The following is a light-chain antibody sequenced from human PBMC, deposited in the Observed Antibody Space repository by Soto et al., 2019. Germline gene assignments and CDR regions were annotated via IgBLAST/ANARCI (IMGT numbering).Light chain of an antibody. CDR2: GAS. Sequence: DIQMTQSPSFLSASVGDRVTITCRASQSIGKHLNWYQQKPGKAPKFLIYGASTLQSGVPSRFSGSGSGTDFTLTVNSLQPEDFATYYCQQSYRATPWTFGQGTKVDIK. CDR3: QQSYRATPWT. CDR1: QSIGKH. J-gene: IGKJ1*01. V-gene: IGKV1-39*01.